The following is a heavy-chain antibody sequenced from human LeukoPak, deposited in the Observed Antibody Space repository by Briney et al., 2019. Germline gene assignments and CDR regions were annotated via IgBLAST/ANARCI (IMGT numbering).Heavy chain of an antibody. D-gene: IGHD3-22*01. Sequence: ASVKVSCKASGYTFTTYDIHWVRQATGLGLEWMGWMNPQSGNTGYAQKFQGRVTMTRDTSITTAYMELSSLTSADTAVYYCTRDRYYFDSSDYYFFDYWGQGALVTVSS. CDR1: GYTFTTYD. V-gene: IGHV1-8*02. J-gene: IGHJ4*02. CDR3: TRDRYYFDSSDYYFFDY. CDR2: MNPQSGNT.